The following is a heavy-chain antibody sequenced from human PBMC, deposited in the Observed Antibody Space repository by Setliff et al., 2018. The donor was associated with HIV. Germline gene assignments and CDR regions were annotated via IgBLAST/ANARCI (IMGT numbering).Heavy chain of an antibody. V-gene: IGHV4-39*01. CDR2: IYYSGSA. Sequence: SETLSLTCTVSGGSIRSGSYYWSWIRQPAGKGLEWIGSIYYSGSAYYNPSLKSRITISVDTSNNQFSLKLTSVTAADTAVYYCARRHSSSAEFDYWGEGTLVTVSS. D-gene: IGHD6-6*01. J-gene: IGHJ4*02. CDR3: ARRHSSSAEFDY. CDR1: GGSIRSGSYY.